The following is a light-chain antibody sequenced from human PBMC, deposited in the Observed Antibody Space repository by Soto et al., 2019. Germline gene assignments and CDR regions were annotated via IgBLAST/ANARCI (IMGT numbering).Light chain of an antibody. Sequence: QYVLTQPVSVSGSPGQSITISCTGTSSDVGGFNYVSWYQQHPGKAPKLLIFDVYSRPSGISNRFSGSKSGNTASLTISGLQAEDEADYYCSSYTTGSSYVFGAGTKVTVL. J-gene: IGLJ1*01. CDR2: DVY. CDR1: SSDVGGFNY. CDR3: SSYTTGSSYV. V-gene: IGLV2-14*01.